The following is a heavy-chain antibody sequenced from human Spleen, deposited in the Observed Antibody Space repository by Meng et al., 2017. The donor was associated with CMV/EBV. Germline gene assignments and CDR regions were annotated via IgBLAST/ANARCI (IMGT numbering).Heavy chain of an antibody. V-gene: IGHV3-30*02. CDR3: AKDDSAYFDFGSGYSTPPDY. CDR1: GFSFGSYG. Sequence: GGSLRLSCAASGFSFGSYGMQWVRQAPGKGLEWVAFIRYDGNNKDYGDSVKGRFTVSRDNSKNMVYLQMNSLRAEDTAVYYCAKDDSAYFDFGSGYSTPPDYWGQGTLVTVSS. D-gene: IGHD3-3*01. J-gene: IGHJ4*02. CDR2: IRYDGNNK.